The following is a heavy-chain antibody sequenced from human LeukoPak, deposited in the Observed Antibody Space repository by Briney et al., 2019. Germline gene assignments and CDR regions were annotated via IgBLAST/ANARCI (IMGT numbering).Heavy chain of an antibody. Sequence: ASVKVYCKASGYTFTGYYMHWVRQAPGQGLEWMGWINPNSGGTNYAQKFQGGVTMTRDTSISTAYMELSRLRSDDTAVYYCARADKLGPTDYWGQGTLVTVSS. CDR1: GYTFTGYY. J-gene: IGHJ4*02. CDR2: INPNSGGT. CDR3: ARADKLGPTDY. D-gene: IGHD7-27*01. V-gene: IGHV1-2*02.